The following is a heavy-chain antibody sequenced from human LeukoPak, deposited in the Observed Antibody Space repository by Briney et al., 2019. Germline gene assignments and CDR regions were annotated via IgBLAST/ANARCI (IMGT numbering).Heavy chain of an antibody. D-gene: IGHD3-16*01. J-gene: IGHJ4*02. CDR3: ARVGAYAAVNW. Sequence: GGSLRLSCAASGFSFSTYEMNWVRQAPGKGLEWVSYISTSGNTKYYADSVKGRFTISRDDSKNSLYLQMNSLRAEDTAVYYCARVGAYAAVNWWGQGTLVTVSS. CDR2: ISTSGNTK. CDR1: GFSFSTYE. V-gene: IGHV3-48*03.